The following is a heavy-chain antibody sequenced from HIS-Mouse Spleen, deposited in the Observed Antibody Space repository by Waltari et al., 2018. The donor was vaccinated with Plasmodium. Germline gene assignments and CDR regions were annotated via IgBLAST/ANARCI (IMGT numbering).Heavy chain of an antibody. J-gene: IGHJ2*01. V-gene: IGHV3-21*01. D-gene: IGHD3-9*01. CDR2: ISMSSSYI. Sequence: EVQLVESGGGLVKPGGSLRLSCAASGFTFSSYSMTWVRQAPGKGLECGSSISMSSSYIYYADSVKGRFTISRDNAKNSLYLQMNSLRAEDTAVYYCAREDILTAYYNDYWYFDLWGRGTLVTVSS. CDR1: GFTFSSYS. CDR3: AREDILTAYYNDYWYFDL.